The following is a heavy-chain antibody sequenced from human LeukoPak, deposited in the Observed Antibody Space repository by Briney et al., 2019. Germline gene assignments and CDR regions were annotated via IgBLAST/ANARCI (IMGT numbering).Heavy chain of an antibody. CDR1: GGSISSYY. Sequence: PSETLSLTCTVSGGSISSYYWSWIRQPPGKGLEWIGYIYYSGSTNYNPSLKSRATISVDTSKNQFSLKLSSVTAADTAVYYCARVRRGVAGIDFDYWGQGTLVTVSS. CDR2: IYYSGST. V-gene: IGHV4-59*01. J-gene: IGHJ4*02. D-gene: IGHD6-19*01. CDR3: ARVRRGVAGIDFDY.